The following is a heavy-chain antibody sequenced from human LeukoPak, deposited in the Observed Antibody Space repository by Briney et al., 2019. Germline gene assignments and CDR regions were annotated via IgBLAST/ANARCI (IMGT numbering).Heavy chain of an antibody. Sequence: SQTLSLTCTVSGXSISSGGYYWSWIRRHPGKGLEWIGYIYYSGSTYYNPSLKSRVTISVDTSKNQFSLKLSSVTAADTAVYYCARGKHCSGGSCYPTGWGQGTLVTVSS. CDR3: ARGKHCSGGSCYPTG. CDR1: GXSISSGGYY. CDR2: IYYSGST. J-gene: IGHJ4*02. D-gene: IGHD2-15*01. V-gene: IGHV4-31*03.